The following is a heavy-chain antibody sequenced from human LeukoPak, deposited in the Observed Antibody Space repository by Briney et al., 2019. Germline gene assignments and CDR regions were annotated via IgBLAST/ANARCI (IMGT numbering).Heavy chain of an antibody. V-gene: IGHV3-33*01. Sequence: GRSLRLSCAASGFTFSSYGMHWVRQAPGKGLEWVAVIWYDGSNKYYADSVKGRFTVSRDNSKNTLYLQMNSLRAEDTAVYYCARDSKQQLVPEPYYYYYYGMDVWGQGTTVTVSS. D-gene: IGHD6-13*01. J-gene: IGHJ6*02. CDR1: GFTFSSYG. CDR2: IWYDGSNK. CDR3: ARDSKQQLVPEPYYYYYYGMDV.